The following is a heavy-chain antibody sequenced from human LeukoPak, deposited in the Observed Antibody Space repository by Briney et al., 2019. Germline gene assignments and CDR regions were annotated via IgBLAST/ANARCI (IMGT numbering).Heavy chain of an antibody. V-gene: IGHV1-46*01. CDR1: GYTFTSYY. J-gene: IGHJ4*02. D-gene: IGHD1-26*01. CDR2: INPSGGST. Sequence: GASVKVSCKASGYTFTSYYTHWVRQAPGQGLEWMGIINPSGGSTSYAQKFQGRVTMTRDTSTSTVYMELSSLRSEDTAVYYCARSGATMGSRNYFDYWGQGTLVTVSS. CDR3: ARSGATMGSRNYFDY.